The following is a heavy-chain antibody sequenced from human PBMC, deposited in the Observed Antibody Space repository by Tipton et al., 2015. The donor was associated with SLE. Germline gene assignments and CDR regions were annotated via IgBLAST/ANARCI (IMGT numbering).Heavy chain of an antibody. D-gene: IGHD6-13*01. CDR3: ARGGMY. V-gene: IGHV4-39*07. Sequence: TLSLTCTVSGGSISSSGYYWARIRQPPGKGLEWIGSIYYSGSTNYSPSLKSRVTISVDTSKNQFSLKMSSVTAADTAVYYCARGGMYWGQGTLVTVSS. J-gene: IGHJ4*02. CDR1: GGSISSSGYY. CDR2: IYYSGST.